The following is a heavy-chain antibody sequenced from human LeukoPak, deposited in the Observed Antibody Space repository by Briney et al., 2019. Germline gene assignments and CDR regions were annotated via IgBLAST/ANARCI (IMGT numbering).Heavy chain of an antibody. CDR1: GYTFNSYG. CDR2: ISAYNGNT. CDR3: ARVSDVLRFLEWLSDHYYYMDV. D-gene: IGHD3-3*01. V-gene: IGHV1-18*01. Sequence: DSVKVSCQASGYTFNSYGISWVRQAPGQGLEWMGWISAYNGNTNYAQKLQGRVTVTTDTSTSTAYMELRSLRSDDTAVYYCARVSDVLRFLEWLSDHYYYMDVWGKGTTVTVSS. J-gene: IGHJ6*03.